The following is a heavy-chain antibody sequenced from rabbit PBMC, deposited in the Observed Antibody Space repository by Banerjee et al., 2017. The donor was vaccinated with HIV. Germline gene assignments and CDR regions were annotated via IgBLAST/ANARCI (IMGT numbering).Heavy chain of an antibody. J-gene: IGHJ4*01. V-gene: IGHV1S45*01. CDR2: IDAGSNGNT. D-gene: IGHD4-1*01. Sequence: QQVEESGGGLVKPEGSLTLTCTASGFSFSSGYDMCWVRQAPGKGLEWIACIDAGSNGNTYYASWAKGRFTISKTSSTTVTLQMTSLTAADTATYFCARDLAGVIGWNFNLWGPGTLVTVS. CDR1: GFSFSSGYD. CDR3: ARDLAGVIGWNFNL.